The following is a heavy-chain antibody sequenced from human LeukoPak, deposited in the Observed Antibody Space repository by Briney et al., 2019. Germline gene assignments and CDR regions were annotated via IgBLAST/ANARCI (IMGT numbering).Heavy chain of an antibody. J-gene: IGHJ4*02. CDR2: FYYSGST. CDR1: GGSISSYY. V-gene: IGHV4-59*01. Sequence: SETLSLTCTVSGGSISSYYWSWIRQPPGKGLEWTGYFYYSGSTNYNPSLKSRVTISVDTSKNQFSLKLSSVTAADTAVYYCAKTRGSGYFDYWGQGTLVTVSS. CDR3: AKTRGSGYFDY. D-gene: IGHD3-22*01.